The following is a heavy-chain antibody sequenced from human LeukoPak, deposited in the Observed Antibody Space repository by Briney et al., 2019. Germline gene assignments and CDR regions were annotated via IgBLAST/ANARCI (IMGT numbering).Heavy chain of an antibody. V-gene: IGHV3-21*01. Sequence: GGSLRLSCAASGFIVSSNYMSWVRQAPGKGLEWVSSISSSSSYIYYADSVKGRFTISRDNAKNSLYLQMNSLRAEDTAVYYCARDLTYYDFWSGPPTDNWFDPWGQGTLVTVSS. J-gene: IGHJ5*02. D-gene: IGHD3-3*01. CDR2: ISSSSSYI. CDR1: GFIVSSNY. CDR3: ARDLTYYDFWSGPPTDNWFDP.